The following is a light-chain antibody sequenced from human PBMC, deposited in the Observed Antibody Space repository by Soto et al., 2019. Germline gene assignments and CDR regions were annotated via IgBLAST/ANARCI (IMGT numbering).Light chain of an antibody. Sequence: QSALTQPASVSGSPGQSITISCTGTSSDVGGYNFVSWYQQHPAKAPKLVIYEVSNRPSGVSNRFSGSKSGNTATLTISGLQAEDEADYYCSSYTSSSTLVFGGGTQLTVL. V-gene: IGLV2-14*03. J-gene: IGLJ2*01. CDR1: SSDVGGYNF. CDR2: EVS. CDR3: SSYTSSSTLV.